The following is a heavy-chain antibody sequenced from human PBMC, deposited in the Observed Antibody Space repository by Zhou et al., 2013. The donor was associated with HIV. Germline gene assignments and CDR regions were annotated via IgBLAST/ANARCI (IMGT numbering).Heavy chain of an antibody. V-gene: IGHV1-69*04. CDR3: ARDRGATPIYYYYYMDV. J-gene: IGHJ6*03. D-gene: IGHD1-26*01. CDR1: GGTFSSYA. Sequence: QVQLVQSGAEVKKPGSSVKVSCKASGGTFSSYAISWVRQAPGQGLEWMGRIIPILGIANYAQKFQGRVTITADKSTSTAYMELSSLRSEDTAVYYCARDRGATPIYYYYYMDVWGKGTTVTVSS. CDR2: IIPILGIA.